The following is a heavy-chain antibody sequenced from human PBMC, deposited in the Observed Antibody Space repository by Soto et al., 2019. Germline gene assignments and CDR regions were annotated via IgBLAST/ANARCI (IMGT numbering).Heavy chain of an antibody. J-gene: IGHJ5*02. CDR2: ISANGGTT. CDR1: GFTFSYDA. D-gene: IGHD6-13*01. CDR3: AKRGHSTSWYWFDP. V-gene: IGHV3-23*01. Sequence: GGSLRLSCAGTGFTFSYDAMNWVRQTPGKGLEWVSGISANGGTTYYADAVKGRFTISRDNSNNTLYLQMDSLRAEDTAVYFCAKRGHSTSWYWFDPWGQGTQVTVSS.